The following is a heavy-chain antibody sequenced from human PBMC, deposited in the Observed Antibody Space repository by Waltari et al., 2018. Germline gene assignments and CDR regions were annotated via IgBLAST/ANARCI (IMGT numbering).Heavy chain of an antibody. CDR2: IYYSGST. D-gene: IGHD1-26*01. CDR3: ARQAWSYYYDY. V-gene: IGHV4-39*07. J-gene: IGHJ4*02. Sequence: QLQLQESGPGLVKPSETLSLTCPVSGGSISSSSYYWGWIRQPPGKGLEWIGSIYYSGSTYYNPSLKSRVTISVDTSKNQFSLKLSSVTAADTAVYYCARQAWSYYYDYWGQGTLVTVSS. CDR1: GGSISSSSYY.